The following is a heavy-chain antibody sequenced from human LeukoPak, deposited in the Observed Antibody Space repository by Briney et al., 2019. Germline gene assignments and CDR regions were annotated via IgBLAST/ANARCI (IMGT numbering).Heavy chain of an antibody. CDR1: GGSISSSTYY. D-gene: IGHD3-10*01. V-gene: IGHV4-39*07. J-gene: IGHJ5*02. Sequence: SETLSLTCTVSGGSISSSTYYWAWIRRPPGKGLEWIGSIYYSGITYSNPSLKSRVAISVDTSKNQSSLKLRFVTAADTAVYYCAREQGLWFGELRENWFDPWGQGTLVTVSS. CDR3: AREQGLWFGELRENWFDP. CDR2: IYYSGIT.